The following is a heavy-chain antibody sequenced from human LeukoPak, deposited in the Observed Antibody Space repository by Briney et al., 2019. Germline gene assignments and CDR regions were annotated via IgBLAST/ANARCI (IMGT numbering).Heavy chain of an antibody. CDR2: IKQDGSEK. J-gene: IGHJ5*02. D-gene: IGHD6-19*01. V-gene: IGHV3-7*03. Sequence: PGGSLGLSCAASGFTFSSYWMSWVRQAPGKGLEWVANIKQDGSEKYYVDSVKGRFTISRDNAKNSLYLQMNSLRAEDTAVYYCARVVKSGWWNYPNWFDPWGQGTLVTVSS. CDR1: GFTFSSYW. CDR3: ARVVKSGWWNYPNWFDP.